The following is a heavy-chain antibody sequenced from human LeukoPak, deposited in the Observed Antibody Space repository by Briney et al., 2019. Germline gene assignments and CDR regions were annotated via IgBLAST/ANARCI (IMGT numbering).Heavy chain of an antibody. CDR2: INRDGSTT. CDR3: ARDKKSGESSEIDY. J-gene: IGHJ4*02. D-gene: IGHD3-10*01. V-gene: IGHV3-74*03. CDR1: GFNFSNYG. Sequence: PGGSLRLSCVASGFNFSNYGVHWVRQAPGKGLVWVSRINRDGSTTEYADSVKGRFTVSRDNAKDTLNLQMNSLRAEDTAVYYCARDKKSGESSEIDYWGQGTLVTVSS.